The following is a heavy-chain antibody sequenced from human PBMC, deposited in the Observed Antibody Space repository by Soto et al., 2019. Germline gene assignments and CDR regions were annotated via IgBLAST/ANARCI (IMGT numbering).Heavy chain of an antibody. CDR3: TTVLRFLEWLPQPPDY. Sequence: GVSLGLSCAASGSTFSKSWMNWVRQAPGKGLEWVGRIKSKTDGGTTDYAAPVKGRFTISRDDSKNTLYLQMNSLKTEDTAVYYCTTVLRFLEWLPQPPDYWGQGTLVTVSS. V-gene: IGHV3-15*07. CDR2: IKSKTDGGTT. CDR1: GSTFSKSW. J-gene: IGHJ4*02. D-gene: IGHD3-3*01.